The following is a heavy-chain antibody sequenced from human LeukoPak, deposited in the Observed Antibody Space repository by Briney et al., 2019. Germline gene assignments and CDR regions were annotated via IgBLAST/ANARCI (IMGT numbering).Heavy chain of an antibody. D-gene: IGHD3-22*01. J-gene: IGHJ3*02. CDR3: AKDRNYYDSSGYYYDAFDI. V-gene: IGHV3-23*01. CDR1: GYTFSSYA. CDR2: ISGCGGST. Sequence: GGSLRLSCGVYGYTFSSYAVRWVRRARGRGVEWVSAISGCGGSTYYADSVKGRFTISRDNSKNTLYLQMNSLRAEDTAVYYCAKDRNYYDSSGYYYDAFDIWGQGTMVTVSS.